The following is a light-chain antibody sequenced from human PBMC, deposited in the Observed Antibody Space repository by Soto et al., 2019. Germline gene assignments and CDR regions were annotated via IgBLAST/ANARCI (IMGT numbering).Light chain of an antibody. CDR3: QQSYSTPNT. CDR2: AAS. J-gene: IGKJ2*01. CDR1: QSIRTY. V-gene: IGKV1-39*01. Sequence: DVQMTQSPSSLSASVGDRVTITCRASQSIRTYLNWYQQKPGKAPNLLIYAASSLQTGVPSRFSGSGSGTDFTLTISTLQPEDFATYYCQQSYSTPNTFGQGTNLEIK.